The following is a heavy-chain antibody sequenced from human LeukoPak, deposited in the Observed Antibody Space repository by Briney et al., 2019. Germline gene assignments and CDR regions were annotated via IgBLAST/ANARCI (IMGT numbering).Heavy chain of an antibody. CDR1: GFTFSSFG. J-gene: IGHJ4*02. Sequence: GGSLRLSCAASGFTFSSFGMHWVRQAPGKGLEWVAFIRYVGSDKYYADSVKGRFTISRDNSKNTLYLQMNSLRAEDTALYYCAKDLYSYGLSPSYVDYWGQGTLVTVSS. CDR3: AKDLYSYGLSPSYVDY. D-gene: IGHD5-18*01. CDR2: IRYVGSDK. V-gene: IGHV3-30*02.